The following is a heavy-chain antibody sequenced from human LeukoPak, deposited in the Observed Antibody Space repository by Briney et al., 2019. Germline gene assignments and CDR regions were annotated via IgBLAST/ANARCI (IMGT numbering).Heavy chain of an antibody. CDR2: IHPSTGNP. Sequence: ASVKVSCKASGDTFTSYAMNWVRQAPGQGLEWMGWIHPSTGNPTYAQGFTGRFVFSLDTSVSTTYLQISSLKAEDTAVYYCARAYQHLGELSLPNYWGQGTLVTVSS. CDR1: GDTFTSYA. V-gene: IGHV7-4-1*02. CDR3: ARAYQHLGELSLPNY. J-gene: IGHJ4*02. D-gene: IGHD3-16*02.